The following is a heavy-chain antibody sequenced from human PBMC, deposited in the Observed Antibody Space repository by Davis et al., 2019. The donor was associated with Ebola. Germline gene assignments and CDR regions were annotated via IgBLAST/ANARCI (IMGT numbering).Heavy chain of an antibody. CDR3: AKVDDYSKYNTRYYYYGMDV. V-gene: IGHV3-23*01. J-gene: IGHJ6*02. CDR2: ISDSGGST. D-gene: IGHD4-11*01. CDR1: GFTFSSYA. Sequence: PGGSLRLSCAASGFTFSSYAMNWVRQAPGKGLEWVSTISDSGGSTYYADSVKGRFTISRDNSKNTLYLQVNSLRVEDTAVYFCAKVDDYSKYNTRYYYYGMDVWGQGTTVTVSS.